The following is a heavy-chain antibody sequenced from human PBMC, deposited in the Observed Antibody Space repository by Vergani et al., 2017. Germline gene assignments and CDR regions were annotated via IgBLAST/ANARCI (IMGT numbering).Heavy chain of an antibody. CDR1: GGSISSYY. Sequence: QVQLQESGPGLVKPSETLSLTCTVSGGSISSYYWSWIRQPAGKGLEWIGRIYTSGSTNYNPSLKSRVTMSVDTSKTQFSLKLSSVTAADTAVYYCARADDDSSGYYTPFDYWGQGTLVTVSS. D-gene: IGHD3-22*01. CDR2: IYTSGST. J-gene: IGHJ4*02. CDR3: ARADDDSSGYYTPFDY. V-gene: IGHV4-4*07.